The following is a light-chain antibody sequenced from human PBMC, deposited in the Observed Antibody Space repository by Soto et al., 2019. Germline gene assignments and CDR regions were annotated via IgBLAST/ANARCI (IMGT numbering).Light chain of an antibody. CDR3: QQYNSYSR. CDR2: KAS. CDR1: QSISSW. V-gene: IGKV1-5*03. Sequence: DIQMTQSPSTLSASVGDRVTITCRASQSISSWLAWYQQKPGKAPKLLIYKASSLESGVPSRFSGSGSGTEFTPTNSSLQPDDFATYYCQQYNSYSRFGQGTKVEIK. J-gene: IGKJ1*01.